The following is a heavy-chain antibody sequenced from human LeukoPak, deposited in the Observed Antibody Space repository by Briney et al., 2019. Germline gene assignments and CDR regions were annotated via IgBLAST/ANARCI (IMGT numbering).Heavy chain of an antibody. J-gene: IGHJ4*02. CDR3: ARGVPYDSWSGPHYSDY. Sequence: GGSLRLSCAASGSTFSSYSMNWVRQAPGKGLEWVSSISSSSDHIAYADSVKGRFTISRDSAKNSLYLQMNSLRAEGTAVYYCARGVPYDSWSGPHYSDYWGQGTLVTVSS. CDR2: ISSSSDHI. D-gene: IGHD3-3*01. CDR1: GSTFSSYS. V-gene: IGHV3-21*01.